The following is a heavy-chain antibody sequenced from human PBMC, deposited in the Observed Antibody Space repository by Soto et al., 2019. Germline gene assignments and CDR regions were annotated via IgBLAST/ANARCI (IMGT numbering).Heavy chain of an antibody. CDR1: GGSISSYY. V-gene: IGHV4-59*08. D-gene: IGHD3-10*01. Sequence: QVQLQESGPGLVKPSETLSLTCTVSGGSISSYYWSWIRQPPGKGLEWIGYIYYSGSTNYNPSPKSRVTISVYTSKNQFSLKLSSVTAADTAVYYCARLWGWFGDYWGQGTLVTVSS. J-gene: IGHJ4*02. CDR2: IYYSGST. CDR3: ARLWGWFGDY.